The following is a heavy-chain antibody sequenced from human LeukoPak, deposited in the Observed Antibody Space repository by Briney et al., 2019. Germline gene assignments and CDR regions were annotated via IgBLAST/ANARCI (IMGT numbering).Heavy chain of an antibody. CDR1: GFTFSNYA. D-gene: IGHD6-19*01. CDR2: IRTSGDNT. V-gene: IGHV3-23*01. Sequence: GGSLRLSCAASGFTFSNYAMSWVRQAPGKGLEWVSTIRTSGDNTYYADSVKGRFTISRDNSKNTLYLQMISLRAEDTALYYYAKCVTGWPNWFDPWGQGTLVTVSS. J-gene: IGHJ5*02. CDR3: AKCVTGWPNWFDP.